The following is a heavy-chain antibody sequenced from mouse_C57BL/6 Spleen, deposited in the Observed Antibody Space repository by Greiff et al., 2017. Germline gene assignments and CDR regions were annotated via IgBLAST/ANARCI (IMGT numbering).Heavy chain of an antibody. Sequence: EVQLQQSGPVLVKPGPSVKISCKASGFTFTDYYMHWVKQSHGKSLEWIGLVYPYNGGPSYNQKFKGKATLTVDTSSSTAYMELNSLTSEDSAVYYCTRSLRGSNYRYFDVWGTGTSVTVSS. CDR1: GFTFTDYY. V-gene: IGHV1-36*01. CDR3: TRSLRGSNYRYFDV. J-gene: IGHJ1*03. CDR2: VYPYNGGP. D-gene: IGHD1-1*01.